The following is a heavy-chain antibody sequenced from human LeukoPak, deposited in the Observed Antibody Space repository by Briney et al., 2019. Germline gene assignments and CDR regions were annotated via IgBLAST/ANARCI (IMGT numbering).Heavy chain of an antibody. CDR2: IYPGDSDT. J-gene: IGHJ4*02. D-gene: IGHD3-10*01. Sequence: GESLKISCKGSGYSFNSYWIGWVRQMPGKGLEWMGIIYPGDSDTRYSPSFQGQVTISADKSISTAYLQWSSLKASDTAMYYCARRDFPYYYGSGSYYNPSPFDYWGQGTLVTVSS. CDR3: ARRDFPYYYGSGSYYNPSPFDY. CDR1: GYSFNSYW. V-gene: IGHV5-51*01.